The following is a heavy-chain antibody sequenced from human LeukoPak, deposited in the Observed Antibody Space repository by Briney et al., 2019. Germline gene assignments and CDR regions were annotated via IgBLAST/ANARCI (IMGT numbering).Heavy chain of an antibody. CDR3: ARITGTTRAFDI. CDR1: GYTFTSYD. J-gene: IGHJ3*02. Sequence: GASVKVSCKASGYTFTSYDINWVRQATGQGLEWMGRINPNSGGTNYAQKFQGRVTMTRDTSISTAYMELSRLRSDDTAVYYCARITGTTRAFDIWGQRTMVTVSS. CDR2: INPNSGGT. V-gene: IGHV1-2*06. D-gene: IGHD1-7*01.